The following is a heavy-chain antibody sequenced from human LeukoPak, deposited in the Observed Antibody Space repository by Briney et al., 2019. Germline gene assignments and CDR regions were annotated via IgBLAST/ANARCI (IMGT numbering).Heavy chain of an antibody. Sequence: ASVKVSCKASGYTFTSYYMHWVRQAPGQGLEWMGIINPSGGSTSYAQKFQGRVTMTRDMSTSTVYMELSSLRSEDTAVYYCAREGSDWNYYYYMDVWGKGTTVTISS. CDR2: INPSGGST. V-gene: IGHV1-46*01. CDR3: AREGSDWNYYYYMDV. CDR1: GYTFTSYY. D-gene: IGHD6-19*01. J-gene: IGHJ6*03.